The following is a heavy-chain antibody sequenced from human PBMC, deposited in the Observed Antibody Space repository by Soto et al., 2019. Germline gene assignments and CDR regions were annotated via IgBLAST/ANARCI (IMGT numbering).Heavy chain of an antibody. Sequence: QLQLQESGPGLVKPSETLSLTCTVSGGSISSSSYYWGWIRQPPGKGLEGIGSIYYSGSTYYNPSLKSRVTISVDTSKNQFSLKLSSVTAADTAVYYCARRDIVVVPAGTPFDYWGQGTLVTVSS. CDR1: GGSISSSSYY. J-gene: IGHJ4*02. V-gene: IGHV4-39*01. CDR3: ARRDIVVVPAGTPFDY. D-gene: IGHD2-2*01. CDR2: IYYSGST.